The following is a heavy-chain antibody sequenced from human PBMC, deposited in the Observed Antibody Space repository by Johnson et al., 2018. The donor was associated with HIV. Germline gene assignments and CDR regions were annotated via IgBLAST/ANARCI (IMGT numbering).Heavy chain of an antibody. CDR2: ISYDGSNK. CDR3: AREPWSHDAFDI. D-gene: IGHD2-8*02. J-gene: IGHJ3*02. Sequence: QVQLVESGGGLVQPGGSLRLSCAASGFTFSSYAMHWVRQAPGKGLEWVAVISYDGSNKYYADSVKGRFTISRDNSKNTLYLQMNSLRAEDTAVYYCAREPWSHDAFDIWGQGTMVTVSS. CDR1: GFTFSSYA. V-gene: IGHV3-30-3*01.